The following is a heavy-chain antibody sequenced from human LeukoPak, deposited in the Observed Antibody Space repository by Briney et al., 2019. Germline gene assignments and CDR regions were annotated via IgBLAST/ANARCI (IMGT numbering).Heavy chain of an antibody. CDR2: ISSSSSTI. Sequence: GGSLRLSCAASGFTFSSYSMNWVRQAPGKGLEWVSYISSSSSTIYYADSAKGRFTISRDNAKNSLYLQMNSLRAEDTAVYYCARPTNYDFWSGYPPYMDVWGKGTTVTVSS. CDR1: GFTFSSYS. J-gene: IGHJ6*03. CDR3: ARPTNYDFWSGYPPYMDV. V-gene: IGHV3-48*01. D-gene: IGHD3-3*01.